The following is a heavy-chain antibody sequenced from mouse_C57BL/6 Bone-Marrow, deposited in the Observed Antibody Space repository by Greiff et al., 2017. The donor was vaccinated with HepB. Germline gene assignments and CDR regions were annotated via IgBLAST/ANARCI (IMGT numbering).Heavy chain of an antibody. CDR2: INPGSGGT. J-gene: IGHJ3*01. D-gene: IGHD2-3*01. V-gene: IGHV1-54*01. Sequence: VQRVESGAELVRPGTSVKVSCKASGYAFTNYLIEWVKQRPGQGLEWIGVINPGSGGTNYNEKFKGKATLTADKSSSTAYMQLSSLTSEDSAVYFCARSDGYYVIAYWGQGTLVTVSA. CDR1: GYAFTNYL. CDR3: ARSDGYYVIAY.